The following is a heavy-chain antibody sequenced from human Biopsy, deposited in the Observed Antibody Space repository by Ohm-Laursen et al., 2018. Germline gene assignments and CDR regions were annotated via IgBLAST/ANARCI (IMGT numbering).Heavy chain of an antibody. J-gene: IGHJ6*02. D-gene: IGHD4-17*01. CDR1: GYAFIGSY. CDR3: ARDMTVTARPYYYSGVDV. V-gene: IGHV1-2*02. CDR2: INPKSGVA. Sequence: GSSVKVSCKASGYAFIGSYIHWVRQAPGQGFEWMGWINPKSGVANHAQNFQGRVSMTRDTSISTVYLELSGLRSDDTAVYYCARDMTVTARPYYYSGVDVWGPGTRVTVSS.